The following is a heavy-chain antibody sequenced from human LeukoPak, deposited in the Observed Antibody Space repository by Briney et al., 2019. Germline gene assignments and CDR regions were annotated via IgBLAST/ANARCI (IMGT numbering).Heavy chain of an antibody. D-gene: IGHD4-11*01. Sequence: GRSLRLSCAASGFTFSSYAMHWVRQAPGKGLEWVAVISYDGSNKYYADSVKGRFTISRDNSKNTLYLQMNSLRAEDTAVYYCARWGPPTTVTTSDYWGQGTLVTVSS. CDR2: ISYDGSNK. CDR1: GFTFSSYA. CDR3: ARWGPPTTVTTSDY. V-gene: IGHV3-30*04. J-gene: IGHJ4*02.